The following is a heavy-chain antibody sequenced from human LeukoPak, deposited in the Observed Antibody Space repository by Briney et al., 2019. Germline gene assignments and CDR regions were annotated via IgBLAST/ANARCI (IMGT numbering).Heavy chain of an antibody. V-gene: IGHV3-7*01. Sequence: PGGSLRLSCAASGITFSSYWTSWVRQAPGKGLEWVANIKEDGSEKHYVDSVKGRFTISRDNAKNSLYLQMNSLRAEDTAVYYCARADGVGVVTPYFQHWGQGTLVTVSS. CDR1: GITFSSYW. CDR2: IKEDGSEK. D-gene: IGHD4-23*01. CDR3: ARADGVGVVTPYFQH. J-gene: IGHJ1*01.